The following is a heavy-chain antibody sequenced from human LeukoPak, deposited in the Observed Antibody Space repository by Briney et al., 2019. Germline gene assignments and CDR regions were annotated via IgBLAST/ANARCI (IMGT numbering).Heavy chain of an antibody. CDR2: ISSSAHMI. Sequence: PGGSLRLSCEASGFSFSDYYMTWIRQAPGKGLEWISYISSSAHMIYYADSVKGRFTISRDNAKNSLYLQMNSLRAEDTAVYYCGRDGSGNPDYWGQGTLVTVSS. V-gene: IGHV3-11*01. CDR1: GFSFSDYY. CDR3: GRDGSGNPDY. J-gene: IGHJ4*02. D-gene: IGHD1-26*01.